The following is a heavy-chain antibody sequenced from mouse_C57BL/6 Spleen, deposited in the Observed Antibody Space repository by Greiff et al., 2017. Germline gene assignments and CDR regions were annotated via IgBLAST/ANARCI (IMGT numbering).Heavy chain of an antibody. Sequence: QVQLQQSGAELARPGASVKLSCKASGYTFTSYGISWVKQRTGQGLEWIGEIYPRSGNTYSNEKFKGKATLTADKSSSTAYMELRSLTSEDSAVYFCARRYYGSSSYYYAMDYWGQGTSVTVSS. D-gene: IGHD1-1*01. V-gene: IGHV1-81*01. CDR1: GYTFTSYG. CDR3: ARRYYGSSSYYYAMDY. J-gene: IGHJ4*01. CDR2: IYPRSGNT.